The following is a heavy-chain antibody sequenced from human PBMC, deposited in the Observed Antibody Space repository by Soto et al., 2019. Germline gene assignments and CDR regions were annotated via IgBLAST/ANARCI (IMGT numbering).Heavy chain of an antibody. Sequence: SVKVSCKASGFTFTSSAVQWVRQARGQRLEWIGWIVVGSGNTNYAQKFQERVTITRDMSTSTAYMELSSLRSEDTAVYYCAAGGWFSSQTDYYYYYGMDVWGQGTTVTV. CDR3: AAGGWFSSQTDYYYYYGMDV. J-gene: IGHJ6*02. V-gene: IGHV1-58*01. CDR2: IVVGSGNT. CDR1: GFTFTSSA. D-gene: IGHD2-15*01.